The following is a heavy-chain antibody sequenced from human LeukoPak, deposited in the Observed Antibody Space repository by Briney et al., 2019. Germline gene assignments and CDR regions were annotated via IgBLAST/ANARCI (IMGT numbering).Heavy chain of an antibody. CDR2: IYYSGST. D-gene: IGHD3-9*01. V-gene: IGHV4-39*07. CDR3: ARNTGYYKTLDY. Sequence: PSETLSLTCTVSGGSISSSSYYWGWIRQPPGKGLEWIGSIYYSGSTYYNPSLKSRVTISVDTSKNQFSLKLSSVAAADTAVYYCARNTGYYKTLDYWGQGTLVTVSS. J-gene: IGHJ4*02. CDR1: GGSISSSSYY.